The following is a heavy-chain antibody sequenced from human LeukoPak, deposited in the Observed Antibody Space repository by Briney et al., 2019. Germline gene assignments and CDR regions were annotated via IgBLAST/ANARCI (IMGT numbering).Heavy chain of an antibody. Sequence: PSQTLSLTCTVSGGSISSGGYYWSWIRQHPGKGLEWIGYIYYSGSTYYNPSLKSRVTISVDTSKNHFSLKLSSVTAADTAVHYCARGQAGIVVVTATDAFDIWGRGTMVTVSS. J-gene: IGHJ3*02. CDR1: GGSISSGGYY. V-gene: IGHV4-31*03. CDR3: ARGQAGIVVVTATDAFDI. CDR2: IYYSGST. D-gene: IGHD2-21*02.